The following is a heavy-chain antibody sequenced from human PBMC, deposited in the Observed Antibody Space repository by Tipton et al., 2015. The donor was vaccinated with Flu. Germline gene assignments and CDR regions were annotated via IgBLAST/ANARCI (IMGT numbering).Heavy chain of an antibody. D-gene: IGHD3-9*01. V-gene: IGHV4-59*01. CDR2: IYYSGST. CDR3: ARMVRYFDWPLGPFDY. CDR1: GGSISSYY. Sequence: TLSLTCTVSGGSISSYYWSWIRQPPGKGLEWIGYIYYSGSTNYNPSLKSRVTISVDTSKNQFSLKLSSVTAADTAVYYCARMVRYFDWPLGPFDYWGQGTLVTVSS. J-gene: IGHJ4*02.